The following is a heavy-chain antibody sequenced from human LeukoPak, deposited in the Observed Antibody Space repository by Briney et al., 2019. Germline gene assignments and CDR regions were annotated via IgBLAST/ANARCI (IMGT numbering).Heavy chain of an antibody. D-gene: IGHD5-24*01. CDR1: GVSISSGSYY. J-gene: IGHJ4*02. CDR3: ASRGH. V-gene: IGHV4-61*02. Sequence: PSETLSLTCTVSGVSISSGSYYWSWIRQPAGKGLEWIGRIYTSGSTNYNPSLKSRFTISVDTSKNQFSLKLSSVTAADTAVYYCASRGHWGQGTLVTVSS. CDR2: IYTSGST.